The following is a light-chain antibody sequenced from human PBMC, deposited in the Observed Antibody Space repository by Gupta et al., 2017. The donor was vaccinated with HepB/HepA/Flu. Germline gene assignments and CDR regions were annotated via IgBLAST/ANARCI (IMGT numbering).Light chain of an antibody. V-gene: IGLV8-61*01. J-gene: IGLJ1*01. Sequence: QTVVTQAPSFSVSPGGTVTLTCALRSGSVSTSHYPSWYQQTPGQAPRPLIYSKKTRSCGVPDRFSGSIRGNTAALTITGAQADEESDYYCVRDRGNGVYVFGTGTKVTVL. CDR1: SGSVSTSHY. CDR2: SKK. CDR3: VRDRGNGVYV.